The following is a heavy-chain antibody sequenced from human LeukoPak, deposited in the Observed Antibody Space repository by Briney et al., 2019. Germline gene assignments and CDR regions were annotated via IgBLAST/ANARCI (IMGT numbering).Heavy chain of an antibody. V-gene: IGHV4-59*01. CDR1: GVSISTYC. Sequence: PSETLSLTCSVSGVSISTYCWSWIRQPPGKGLGWMGYIHYTGSTNYNPSLKSRVTISVDTSKRQLSLMLRSVTAADTAVYYCARDIYGSGHGWFDVWGQGTLVTVSS. CDR2: IHYTGST. J-gene: IGHJ5*02. D-gene: IGHD3-10*01. CDR3: ARDIYGSGHGWFDV.